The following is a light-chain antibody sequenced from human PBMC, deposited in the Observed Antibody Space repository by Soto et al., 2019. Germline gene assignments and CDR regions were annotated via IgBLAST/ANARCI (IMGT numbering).Light chain of an antibody. Sequence: SVLTHPPSASGSPGQSVTISCTGTGSDVGGYNYVSWYQQHPGKAPKLMIYEVSERPSGVPDRFSGSKSSNTASLTVSGLQAEDEADYYCSSYAGSNNFVFGTGTKVTVL. CDR3: SSYAGSNNFV. CDR2: EVS. J-gene: IGLJ1*01. V-gene: IGLV2-8*01. CDR1: GSDVGGYNY.